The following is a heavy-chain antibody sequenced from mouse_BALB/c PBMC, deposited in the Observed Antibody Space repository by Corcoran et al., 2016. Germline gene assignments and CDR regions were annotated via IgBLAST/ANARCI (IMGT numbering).Heavy chain of an antibody. CDR1: GYTFTNYG. CDR3: AREVGAFDY. D-gene: IGHD3-1*01. CDR2: INTYTGEP. J-gene: IGHJ2*01. Sequence: QIQLVQSGPELKKPGETVKISCKASGYTFTNYGMNWVKQAPGKGLKWMGWINTYTGEPTYADDFKGRFSFSLETSASTAYLQINNLKNEDMDTYYCAREVGAFDYWGQGTTLTVSS. V-gene: IGHV9-1*02.